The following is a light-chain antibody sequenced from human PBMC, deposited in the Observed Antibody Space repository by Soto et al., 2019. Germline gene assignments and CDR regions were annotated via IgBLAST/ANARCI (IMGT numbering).Light chain of an antibody. Sequence: DIQMTQSPTSLSASVGDRVTITCRASQDIRNFVAWYQQKPGKAPKLLIYAASTLQAGVPPRFSRSGSGTDFTLTINSLQPEDGATYSCQKYSSGPVFGPGTKVEIK. J-gene: IGKJ3*01. V-gene: IGKV1-27*01. CDR1: QDIRNF. CDR3: QKYSSGPV. CDR2: AAS.